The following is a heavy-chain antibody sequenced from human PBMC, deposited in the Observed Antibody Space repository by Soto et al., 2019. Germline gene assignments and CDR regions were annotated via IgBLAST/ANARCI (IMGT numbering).Heavy chain of an antibody. CDR1: GGSISSSSYY. CDR3: ASAVDTAMVTVRNAY. CDR2: IYYSGST. J-gene: IGHJ4*02. D-gene: IGHD5-18*01. V-gene: IGHV4-39*01. Sequence: QLQLQESGPGLVKPSETLSLTCTVSGGSISSSSYYWGWIRQPPGKGLEWIGSIYYSGSTYYNPSLKSRVPLSVDTSKNHFSLKRSSVPAADTAVYYCASAVDTAMVTVRNAYWGQGTLVTVSS.